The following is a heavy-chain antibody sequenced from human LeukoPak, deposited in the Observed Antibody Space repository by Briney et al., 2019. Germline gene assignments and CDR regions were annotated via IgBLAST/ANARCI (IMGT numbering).Heavy chain of an antibody. CDR3: ARHVRGNYYDSSAPSYFDY. Sequence: PSETLSLTCTVSGGSISSSSYYWGWIRQPPGKGLEWIGSIYYSGSTYYNPSLKSRVTISVDTSKNQFSLKLSSVTAADTAVYYCARHVRGNYYDSSAPSYFDYWGQGTLVTVSS. CDR2: IYYSGST. D-gene: IGHD3-22*01. V-gene: IGHV4-39*01. CDR1: GGSISSSSYY. J-gene: IGHJ4*02.